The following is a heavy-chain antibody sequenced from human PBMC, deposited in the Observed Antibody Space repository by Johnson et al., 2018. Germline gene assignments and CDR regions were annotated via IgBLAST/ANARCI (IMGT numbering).Heavy chain of an antibody. CDR1: EFTFSNSG. V-gene: IGHV3-33*08. D-gene: IGHD3-10*01. J-gene: IGHJ6*02. CDR3: ARDRGDVYTYHYGMDV. Sequence: QVQLVESGGGVVQPGRSLRLSCAASEFTFSNSGMHWVRQAPGKGLEWVALISFDGSNKYYADSVKGRFTISRDNSKNTMYLQMNSLRGEDTAVYFFARDRGDVYTYHYGMDVWGQGTTVTVSS. CDR2: ISFDGSNK.